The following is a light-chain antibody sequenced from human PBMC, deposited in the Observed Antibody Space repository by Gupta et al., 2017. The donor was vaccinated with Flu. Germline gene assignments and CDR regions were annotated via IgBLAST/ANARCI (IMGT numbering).Light chain of an antibody. CDR2: DDS. Sequence: SYVLTQPPSLTVAPGQTARITCGANNIGSQSVHWYQHKPGQAPVLVIYDDSDRPSGISERFSGSNSGDTATLTISRGEVGDEADYHCQVWNSSQGIFGGGTKLTVL. V-gene: IGLV3-21*02. CDR3: QVWNSSQGI. J-gene: IGLJ2*01. CDR1: NIGSQS.